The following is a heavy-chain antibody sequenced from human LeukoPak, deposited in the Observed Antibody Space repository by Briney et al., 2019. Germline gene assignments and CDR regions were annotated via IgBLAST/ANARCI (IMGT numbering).Heavy chain of an antibody. CDR1: GGSFSGYY. V-gene: IGHV4-34*01. CDR3: ARGRWGYQYLDY. Sequence: SETLSLTCAVYGGSFSGYYWSWIRQPPGKGLEWIGEINHSGSTSHNPSLKSRVTISVDTSKNQFSLKLSSVTAADTAVYYCARGRWGYQYLDYWGQGTLVTVSS. J-gene: IGHJ4*02. D-gene: IGHD2-2*01. CDR2: INHSGST.